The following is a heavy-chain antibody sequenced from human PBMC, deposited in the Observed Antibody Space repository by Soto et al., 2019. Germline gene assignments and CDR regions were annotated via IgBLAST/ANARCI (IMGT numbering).Heavy chain of an antibody. J-gene: IGHJ6*03. Sequence: SETLSLTCSVSSGSISSSNWWSWVRQPPGKGLEWIGEIYHSGSTNYNPSLKSRVTISVDKSKNQFSLKLSSVTAADTAVYYCARAGAAAGAKDYYYYMDVWGKGTTVTVSS. CDR1: SGSISSSNW. CDR3: ARAGAAAGAKDYYYYMDV. D-gene: IGHD6-13*01. CDR2: IYHSGST. V-gene: IGHV4-4*02.